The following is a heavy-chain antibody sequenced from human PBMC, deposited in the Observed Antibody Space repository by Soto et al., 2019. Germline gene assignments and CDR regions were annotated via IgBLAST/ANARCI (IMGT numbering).Heavy chain of an antibody. J-gene: IGHJ6*02. CDR3: ARYHYYYCMDV. D-gene: IGHD3-22*01. CDR1: GYTFSSYY. CDR2: MNPNSGNT. V-gene: IGHV1-8*02. Sequence: GASVKVSCKASGYTFSSYYMNWVRQATGQGLEWMGWMNPNSGNTVYAQKFQGRVTMTRNTSINTAYMELTSLTSDDTAVYYCARYHYYYCMDVWGQGTTVTVSS.